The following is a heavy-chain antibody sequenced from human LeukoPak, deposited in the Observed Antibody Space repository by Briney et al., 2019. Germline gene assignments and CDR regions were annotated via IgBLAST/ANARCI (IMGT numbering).Heavy chain of an antibody. V-gene: IGHV4-4*07. CDR3: AREATAAGKSYYYMDV. J-gene: IGHJ6*03. CDR1: GGSISSYY. Sequence: IPSETLSLTCTVSGGSISSYYWSWIRQPAGKGLEWIGRIYTSGSTNYNPSLKSRVTMSVDTSKNQFSLKLSSVTAADTAVYYCAREATAAGKSYYYMDVWGEGTTVTVSS. D-gene: IGHD6-13*01. CDR2: IYTSGST.